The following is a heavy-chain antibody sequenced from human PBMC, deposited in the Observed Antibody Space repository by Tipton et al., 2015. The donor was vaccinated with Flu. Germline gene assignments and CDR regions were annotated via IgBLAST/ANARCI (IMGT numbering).Heavy chain of an antibody. CDR1: GSSIGSDYY. D-gene: IGHD3-10*01. CDR3: ATTTYYYGSGSHDY. J-gene: IGHJ4*02. Sequence: TLSLTCSVSGSSIGSDYYWGWIRQPPGQGLEWIGNVHRSGNAYYSPSFKSRVSMSVDTSRNQFSLKLSSVTAADAAVYYCATTTYYYGSGSHDYWGQGTLVTVSS. V-gene: IGHV4-38-2*01. CDR2: VHRSGNA.